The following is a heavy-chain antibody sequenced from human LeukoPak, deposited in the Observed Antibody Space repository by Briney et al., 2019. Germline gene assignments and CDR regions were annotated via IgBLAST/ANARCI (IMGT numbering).Heavy chain of an antibody. CDR3: ARGLLGATGRLY. V-gene: IGHV4-34*01. CDR1: GGSFSGYY. CDR2: INHSGST. Sequence: SETQSLTCAVYGGSFSGYYWSWIRQPPGKGLEWIGEINHSGSTNYNPSLKSRVTISVDTSKNQFSLKLSSVTAADTAVYYCARGLLGATGRLYWGQGTLVTVSS. J-gene: IGHJ4*02. D-gene: IGHD1-26*01.